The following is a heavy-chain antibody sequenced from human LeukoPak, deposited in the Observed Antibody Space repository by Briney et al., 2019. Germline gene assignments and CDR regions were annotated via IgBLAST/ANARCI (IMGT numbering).Heavy chain of an antibody. Sequence: PSQTLSLTCSVSGGSISSGDYYWSWIRQPPGKGLEWIGYIYYSGSTYYSPSLKSRVTISVDTSKSQFSLKLSSVTAADTAVYYCARTHSDYEYYFDYWGQGTLVTVSS. J-gene: IGHJ4*02. CDR3: ARTHSDYEYYFDY. V-gene: IGHV4-30-4*08. D-gene: IGHD5-12*01. CDR2: IYYSGST. CDR1: GGSISSGDYY.